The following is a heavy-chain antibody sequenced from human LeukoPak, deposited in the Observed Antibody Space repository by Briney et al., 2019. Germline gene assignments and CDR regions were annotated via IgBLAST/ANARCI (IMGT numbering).Heavy chain of an antibody. D-gene: IGHD6-19*01. CDR1: GASMSSNY. Sequence: SSETLSLTCNVSGASMSSNYWSWIRQPPGKGLEWIGYIYHSGNTNYSPSLESRVTMSVDGSKNQFSLRVHFVSAADTAVYYCASTRRAAVAGRFDSWGQGTLVTVSS. CDR2: IYHSGNT. V-gene: IGHV4-4*09. J-gene: IGHJ4*02. CDR3: ASTRRAAVAGRFDS.